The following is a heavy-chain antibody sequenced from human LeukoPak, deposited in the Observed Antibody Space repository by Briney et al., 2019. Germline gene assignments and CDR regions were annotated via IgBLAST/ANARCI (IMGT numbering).Heavy chain of an antibody. Sequence: SVTVSFTASAGTFSIYAISWVRQAPGQGLEWMGGIIPIFGTANYAQKFQGRVTITADESTSTAYMELSSLRSEDTAVYYCARDTSPRRYSSLRFDYWGQGTLVTVSS. CDR3: ARDTSPRRYSSLRFDY. D-gene: IGHD6-19*01. CDR1: AGTFSIYA. V-gene: IGHV1-69*13. J-gene: IGHJ4*02. CDR2: IIPIFGTA.